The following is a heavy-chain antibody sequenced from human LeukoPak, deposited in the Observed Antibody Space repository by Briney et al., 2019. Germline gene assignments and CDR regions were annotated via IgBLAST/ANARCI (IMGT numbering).Heavy chain of an antibody. CDR2: INSSSSTI. CDR1: GFTFSSYS. J-gene: IGHJ5*02. V-gene: IGHV3-48*01. Sequence: GGSLRLSCAASGFTFSSYSMNWVRQAPGKGLEWVSYINSSSSTIYYADSVKGRFTISRDNAKNSLYLQMNSLRAEDTAVYYCARDRGFWFDPWGQGTLVTVSS. CDR3: ARDRGFWFDP.